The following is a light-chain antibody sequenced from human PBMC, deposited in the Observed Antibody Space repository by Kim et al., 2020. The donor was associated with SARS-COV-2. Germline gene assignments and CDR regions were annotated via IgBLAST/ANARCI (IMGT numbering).Light chain of an antibody. CDR2: GAS. CDR3: QQYGSSPLT. Sequence: TPGEKSALSCRASQSDSSSYLAWYQQKPGQAPRLLIYGASSRATGIPDRFSGSGSGTDFTLTISRLEPEDFAVYYCQQYGSSPLTFGGGTKVDIK. CDR1: QSDSSSY. V-gene: IGKV3-20*01. J-gene: IGKJ4*01.